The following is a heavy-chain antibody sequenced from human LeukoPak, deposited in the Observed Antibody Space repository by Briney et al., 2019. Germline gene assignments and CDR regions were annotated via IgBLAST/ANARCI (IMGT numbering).Heavy chain of an antibody. D-gene: IGHD3-3*01. CDR1: GYTFTSYY. CDR3: ARSDDFWSGYSVRKFDY. V-gene: IGHV1-46*01. J-gene: IGHJ4*02. Sequence: GASVKVSCKASGYTFTSYYIHWVRQAPGQGLEWMGIINPSGGSTGYAQKFQGRVTMTRNTSTSTVYMELSSLRSEDTAVYYCARSDDFWSGYSVRKFDYWGQGTLVTVSS. CDR2: INPSGGST.